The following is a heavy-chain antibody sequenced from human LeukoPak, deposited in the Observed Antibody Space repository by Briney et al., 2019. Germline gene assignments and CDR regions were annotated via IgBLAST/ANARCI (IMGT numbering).Heavy chain of an antibody. CDR3: ARDQAATNTQVRFCLD. V-gene: IGHV1-18*01. CDR1: GYTFTSYG. CDR2: ISAYNGNT. Sequence: ASVKVSCKASGYTFTSYGISWVRQAPGQGLEWMGWISAYNGNTNFAQKLQGRVTMTTDTSSSTAYMDLRSLRSDDTAVYYCARDQAATNTQVRFCLDWGQGTLVTVSS. J-gene: IGHJ4*02. D-gene: IGHD3-9*01.